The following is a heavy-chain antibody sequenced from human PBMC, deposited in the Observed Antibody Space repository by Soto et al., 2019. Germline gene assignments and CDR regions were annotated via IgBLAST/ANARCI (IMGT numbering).Heavy chain of an antibody. CDR2: ISYDGSNK. V-gene: IGHV3-30*18. D-gene: IGHD6-19*01. Sequence: QVQLVESGGGVVQPGRSLRLSCAASGFTFSSYGMHWVRQAPGKGLEWVAVISYDGSNKYYADSVKGRFTISRDNSKNPLYLQMNSLRAEDTAVYYCAKEGSSGWTLDYWGQGTLVTVSS. CDR1: GFTFSSYG. J-gene: IGHJ4*02. CDR3: AKEGSSGWTLDY.